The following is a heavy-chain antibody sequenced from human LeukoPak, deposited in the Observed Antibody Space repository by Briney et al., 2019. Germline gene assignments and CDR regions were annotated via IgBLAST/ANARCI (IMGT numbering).Heavy chain of an antibody. J-gene: IGHJ6*02. V-gene: IGHV4-4*07. CDR3: AREYCSSTSCYYGMDV. CDR2: IYTSGST. CDR1: GGSISSYY. D-gene: IGHD2-2*01. Sequence: NPSETLSLTCTVSGGSISSYYWSWIRQPAGKGLEWIGRIYTSGSTNYNPSLKSRVTMSVDTSKNQFSLKLSSVTAADTVVYYCAREYCSSTSCYYGMDVWGQGTTVTVSS.